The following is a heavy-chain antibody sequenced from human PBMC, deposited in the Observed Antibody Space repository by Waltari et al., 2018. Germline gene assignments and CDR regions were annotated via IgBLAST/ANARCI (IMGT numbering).Heavy chain of an antibody. CDR2: ISGSGGST. V-gene: IGHV3-23*01. D-gene: IGHD6-13*01. CDR3: AKDVIMDSSSWYSYFQH. Sequence: EVQLLESGGGLVQPGGSLRLSCAASGFTFSSYAMSWVRQAPGRGLEWVSAISGSGGSTYYADSVKGRYTISRDNSKNTLYLQMNSLRAEDTAVYYCAKDVIMDSSSWYSYFQHWGQGTLVTVSS. CDR1: GFTFSSYA. J-gene: IGHJ1*01.